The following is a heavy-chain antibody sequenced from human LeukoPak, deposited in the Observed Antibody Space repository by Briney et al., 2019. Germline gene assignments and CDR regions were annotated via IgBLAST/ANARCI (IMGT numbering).Heavy chain of an antibody. V-gene: IGHV4-34*01. Sequence: KPSETLSLTCAVYGGSFSGYYWSWIRQPPGKGLEWIGEINHSGSTNYNPSLKSRVTISVDTSKNQFSLKLRSVTAADTAVYYCARGPRFGELLWHWFDPWGQGTLVTVSS. J-gene: IGHJ5*02. CDR3: ARGPRFGELLWHWFDP. CDR2: INHSGST. D-gene: IGHD3-10*01. CDR1: GGSFSGYY.